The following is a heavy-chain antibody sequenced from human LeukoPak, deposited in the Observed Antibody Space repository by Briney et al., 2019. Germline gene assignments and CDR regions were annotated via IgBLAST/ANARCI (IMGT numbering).Heavy chain of an antibody. D-gene: IGHD4-17*01. J-gene: IGHJ4*02. CDR2: IYYSGST. V-gene: IGHV4-39*07. CDR3: ARVTMVHTVTTPTFDY. CDR1: GGSISSSSYY. Sequence: SETLSLTCTVSGGSISSSSYYWGWIRLPPGKGLEWIGSIYYSGSTYYNPSLKSRVTISVDTSKNQFSLKLSSVTAADTAVYYCARVTMVHTVTTPTFDYWGQGTLVTVSS.